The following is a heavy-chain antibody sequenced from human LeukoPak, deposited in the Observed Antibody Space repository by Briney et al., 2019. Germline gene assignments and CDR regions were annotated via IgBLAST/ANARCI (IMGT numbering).Heavy chain of an antibody. Sequence: GGSLRLSCAASGFTFSSYGTHWVRQAPGKGLEWVAFIRYDGSNKYYADSVKGRFTISRDNSKNTLYLQMNSLRAEDTAVYYCAKDTFRWGSFDYWGQGTLVTVSS. J-gene: IGHJ4*02. D-gene: IGHD7-27*01. CDR2: IRYDGSNK. CDR3: AKDTFRWGSFDY. V-gene: IGHV3-30*02. CDR1: GFTFSSYG.